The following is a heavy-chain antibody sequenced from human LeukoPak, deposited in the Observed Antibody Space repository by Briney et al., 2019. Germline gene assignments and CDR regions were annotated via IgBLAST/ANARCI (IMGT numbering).Heavy chain of an antibody. CDR3: ARDSRQWLDGDYYYYYYMDV. Sequence: GGSLRLSCAVSGFTFSDYWMSWVRQAPGKGLEWVANIKQDGSEKYYVDSVKGRFTISRDNAKNSLYLQMNSLRAEDTAVYYCARDSRQWLDGDYYYYYYMDVWGKGTTVTISS. D-gene: IGHD6-19*01. CDR2: IKQDGSEK. CDR1: GFTFSDYW. V-gene: IGHV3-7*01. J-gene: IGHJ6*03.